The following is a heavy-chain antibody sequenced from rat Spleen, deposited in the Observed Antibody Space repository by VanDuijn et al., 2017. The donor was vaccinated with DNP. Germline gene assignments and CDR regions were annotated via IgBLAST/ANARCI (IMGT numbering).Heavy chain of an antibody. Sequence: EVKLVESGGGLVQPGRSLKLSCAASGFTFSNYYMAWVRQAPTKGLEWVASISYDGSTTYYRDSVKGRFTISRDNAKSTLYLQMDSLRSEDTATYYCATLSRGWFPYWGQGTLVTVSS. D-gene: IGHD2-6*01. CDR2: ISYDGSTT. CDR1: GFTFSNYY. J-gene: IGHJ3*01. CDR3: ATLSRGWFPY. V-gene: IGHV5-20*01.